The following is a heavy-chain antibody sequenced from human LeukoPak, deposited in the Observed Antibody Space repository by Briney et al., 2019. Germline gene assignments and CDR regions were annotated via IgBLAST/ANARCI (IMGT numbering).Heavy chain of an antibody. J-gene: IGHJ4*02. D-gene: IGHD2-15*01. V-gene: IGHV4-59*08. CDR2: IYHTGTT. CDR3: ARSPGLGYSGGSCHFDY. CDR1: GGSIGTYY. Sequence: SETLSLTCSVSGGSIGTYYWSWIRQPPGKGLEYLGYIYHTGTTSYNPSLKSRVTISVDTSKSQFSLRLSSVTAADTALYYCARSPGLGYSGGSCHFDYWGQGILVTVSS.